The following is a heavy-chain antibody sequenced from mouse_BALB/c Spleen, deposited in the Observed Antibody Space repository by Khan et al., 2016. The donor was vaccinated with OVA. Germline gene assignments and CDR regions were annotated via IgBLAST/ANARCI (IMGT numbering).Heavy chain of an antibody. CDR1: GFTFSSYA. CDR3: ARGYGNFVNPHYAMDY. V-gene: IGHV5-6-5*01. D-gene: IGHD2-1*01. J-gene: IGHJ4*01. CDR2: ISSGGST. Sequence: EVELVESGGGLVKPGGSLKLSCAASGFTFSSYAMSWVRQTPEKRLEWVASISSGGSTYYPDSVKGRFTISRDNARNILYLLMISLRSEDTAIYYCARGYGNFVNPHYAMDYWGQGTSVTVSS.